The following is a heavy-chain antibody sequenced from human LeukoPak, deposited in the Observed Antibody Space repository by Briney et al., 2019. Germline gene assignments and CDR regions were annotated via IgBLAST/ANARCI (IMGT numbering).Heavy chain of an antibody. Sequence: GSLRLSCAASGFTFSSYAMHWVRQAPGKGLEWVSSISSSSSYIYYADSVKGRFTISRDNAKNSLYLQMNSLRAEDTAVYYCARDLAYCSSTSCYTYYYFDYWGQGTLVTVSS. CDR1: GFTFSSYA. J-gene: IGHJ4*02. CDR3: ARDLAYCSSTSCYTYYYFDY. D-gene: IGHD2-2*02. CDR2: ISSSSSYI. V-gene: IGHV3-21*01.